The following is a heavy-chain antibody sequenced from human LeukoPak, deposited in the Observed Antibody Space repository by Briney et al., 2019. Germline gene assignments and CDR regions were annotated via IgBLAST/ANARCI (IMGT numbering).Heavy chain of an antibody. Sequence: PSETLSLTCAVYGGSFSGYYWSWIRQPPGKGLECIGEINHSGSTNYNPSLKSRVTISVDTSKNQFSLKLSSVTAADTAVYYCARAYGSGSYYNPPYYYYYYMDVWGKGTTVTVSS. CDR3: ARAYGSGSYYNPPYYYYYYMDV. D-gene: IGHD3-10*01. V-gene: IGHV4-34*01. CDR2: INHSGST. CDR1: GGSFSGYY. J-gene: IGHJ6*03.